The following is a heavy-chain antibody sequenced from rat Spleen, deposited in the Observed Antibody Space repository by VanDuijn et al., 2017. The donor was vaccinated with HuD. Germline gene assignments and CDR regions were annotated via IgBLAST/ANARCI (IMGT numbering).Heavy chain of an antibody. D-gene: IGHD1-2*01. V-gene: IGHV5S10*01. CDR2: IIYDGGRT. J-gene: IGHJ2*01. CDR3: ATRPYSSYRVY. Sequence: EVQLVESGGGLVQPGRSLKLSCAASGVTFSDYNLAWVRQAPKKGLEWVATIIYDGGRTYYRDSVKGRFTISRDNAKRILYLQMDSLRSEDTATYYCATRPYSSYRVYWGQGVMVTVSS. CDR1: GVTFSDYN.